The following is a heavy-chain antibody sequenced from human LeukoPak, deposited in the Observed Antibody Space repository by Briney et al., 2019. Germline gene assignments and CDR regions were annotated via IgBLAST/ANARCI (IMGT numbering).Heavy chain of an antibody. J-gene: IGHJ5*02. CDR1: GGSISSGDYY. V-gene: IGHV4-61*02. CDR3: ARGGRITIFGVVETNWFDP. Sequence: PSETLSLTCTVSGGSISSGDYYWSWIRQPPGKGLEWIGRIYTSGSTNYNPSLKSRVTISVDTSKNQFSLKLSSVTAADTAVYYCARGGRITIFGVVETNWFDPWGQGTLVTVSS. D-gene: IGHD3-3*01. CDR2: IYTSGST.